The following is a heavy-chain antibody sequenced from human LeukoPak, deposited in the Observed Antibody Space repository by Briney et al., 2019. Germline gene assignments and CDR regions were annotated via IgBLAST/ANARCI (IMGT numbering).Heavy chain of an antibody. V-gene: IGHV3-9*01. CDR2: IGNSLSK. CDR1: GFSFFDHP. J-gene: IGHJ4*02. CDR3: AKEIRRGDSPLDS. Sequence: GGSLTLSCSASGFSFFDHPIHWVRQAPRKGPEWVSGIGNSLSKGYADSVRGRFTISRDNAGNSVYLQMKSLRPEDTALYYCAKEIRRGDSPLDSWGQGTLVTVSS.